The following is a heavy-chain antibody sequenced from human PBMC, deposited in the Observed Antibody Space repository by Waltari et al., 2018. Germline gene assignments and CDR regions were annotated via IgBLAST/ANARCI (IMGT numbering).Heavy chain of an antibody. Sequence: QVQLHQWGAGLLKPSETLSLTCAVYGGSFSGYYWSWIRQPPGKGLEWIWEINHSGSTNYNPSLKSRVTISVDTSKNQFSLKLSSVTAADTAVYYCARFSIAARYWYFDLWGRGTLVTVSS. CDR3: ARFSIAARYWYFDL. CDR2: INHSGST. J-gene: IGHJ2*01. V-gene: IGHV4-34*01. CDR1: GGSFSGYY. D-gene: IGHD6-6*01.